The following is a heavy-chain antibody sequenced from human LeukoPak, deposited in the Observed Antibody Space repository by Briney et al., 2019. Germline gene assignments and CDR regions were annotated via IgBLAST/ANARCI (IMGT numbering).Heavy chain of an antibody. CDR2: IYYSGST. D-gene: IGHD3-3*01. J-gene: IGHJ4*02. CDR1: AGSISSSSYY. Sequence: PSETLSLTCTVSAGSISSSSYYWGWLRQPPGKGLEWIGSIYYSGSTYNNPSLKSRVTISVDTSKSQFSLKLSSVTAADTAVYYCARDGGRITIFGVVTSYYFDYWGQGTLVTVSS. CDR3: ARDGGRITIFGVVTSYYFDY. V-gene: IGHV4-39*07.